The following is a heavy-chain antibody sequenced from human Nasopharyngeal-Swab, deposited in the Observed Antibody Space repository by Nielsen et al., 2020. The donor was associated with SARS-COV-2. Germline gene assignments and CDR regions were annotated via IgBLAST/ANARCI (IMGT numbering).Heavy chain of an antibody. Sequence: GSLRLSCTVSGCSISSGYYWGWIRQPPGKGLEWIGSIYHSGSTYYNPSLKSRVTISVDTSKNQFSLKLSSVTAADTAVYYCARDPPRFGELLPFDYWGQGTLVTVSS. CDR1: GCSISSGYY. CDR2: IYHSGST. V-gene: IGHV4-38-2*02. J-gene: IGHJ4*02. D-gene: IGHD3-10*01. CDR3: ARDPPRFGELLPFDY.